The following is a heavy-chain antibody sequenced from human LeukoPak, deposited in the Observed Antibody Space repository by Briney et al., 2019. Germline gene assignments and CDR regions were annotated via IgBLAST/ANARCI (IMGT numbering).Heavy chain of an antibody. CDR2: MNPNSGNT. V-gene: IGHV1-8*01. D-gene: IGHD3-9*01. J-gene: IGHJ3*02. CDR3: YRTGYWTADAFDI. CDR1: GYTFTSYN. Sequence: ASVTLSFTGSGYTFTSYNINWVRHPPGQGHGWVGWMNPNSGNTGKSHKYQGRVSITSNTAISTNYMELSSLRPAATAASECYRTGYWTADAFDIWGQGTMVAVSS.